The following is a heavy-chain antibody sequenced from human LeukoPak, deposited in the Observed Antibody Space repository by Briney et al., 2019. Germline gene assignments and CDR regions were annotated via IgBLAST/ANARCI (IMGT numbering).Heavy chain of an antibody. V-gene: IGHV4-39*01. CDR2: IYYSGST. CDR1: GGSISSSSYY. Sequence: PSETLSLTCTVSGGSISSSSYYWGWIRQPPGKGLEWIGSIYYSGSTYYNPSLKSRVTISVDTSKNQVSLKLSSVTAADTAVYYCARRAPGSSSLFDYWGQGTLVTVSS. CDR3: ARRAPGSSSLFDY. J-gene: IGHJ4*02. D-gene: IGHD6-6*01.